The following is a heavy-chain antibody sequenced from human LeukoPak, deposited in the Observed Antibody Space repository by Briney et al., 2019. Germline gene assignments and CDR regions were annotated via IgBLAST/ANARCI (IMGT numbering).Heavy chain of an antibody. J-gene: IGHJ6*02. Sequence: GGSLRLSCAASGFTFTNFWMSWVRQAPGKGLEWVANINGEGSDRYYMDSLKGRFTISRDNAKNSLYLQMNSLRVEDTAIYYCAIAYGLDVWGQGTTVTVSS. CDR3: AIAYGLDV. V-gene: IGHV3-7*03. CDR2: INGEGSDR. CDR1: GFTFTNFW.